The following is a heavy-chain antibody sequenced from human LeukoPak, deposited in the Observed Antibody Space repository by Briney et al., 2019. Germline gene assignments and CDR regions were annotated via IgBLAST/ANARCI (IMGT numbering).Heavy chain of an antibody. CDR3: ARGTQSYYGMDV. Sequence: GGSLRLSCAASGFTFSSCTLNWVSQAPGKGLEWVSSISSSSSYKYYADSVKGRFTISRDNAKNSLYLQMNSLRAEDTAVYYCARGTQSYYGMDVWGQGTTVTVSS. CDR1: GFTFSSCT. V-gene: IGHV3-21*01. CDR2: ISSSSSYK. J-gene: IGHJ6*02.